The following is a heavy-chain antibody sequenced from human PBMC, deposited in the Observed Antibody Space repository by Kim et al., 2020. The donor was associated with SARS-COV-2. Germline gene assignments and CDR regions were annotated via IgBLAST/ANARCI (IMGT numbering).Heavy chain of an antibody. CDR1: GGSFSGYY. CDR2: INHSGST. D-gene: IGHD3-10*01. V-gene: IGHV4-34*01. J-gene: IGHJ4*02. CDR3: ARGPYYYGSGSYYD. Sequence: SETLSLTCAVYGGSFSGYYWSWIRQPPGKGLEWIGEINHSGSTNYNPSLKSRVTISVDTSKNQFSLKLSSVTAADTAVYYCARGPYYYGSGSYYDWGQGTLVTVSS.